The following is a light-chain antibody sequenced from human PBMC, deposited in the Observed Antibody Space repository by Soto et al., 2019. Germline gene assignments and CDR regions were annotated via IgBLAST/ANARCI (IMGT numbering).Light chain of an antibody. CDR3: AAWYDSLNGYV. J-gene: IGLJ1*01. Sequence: QSVLTQPPSASGTPGQRVTISCSGSSSNIESNTVTWYQQLPGTAPKLVIYSNYDRTSGVPDRFSGSTSGTSASLVIRGLQSEDEADYYCAAWYDSLNGYVFGGGTKVTVL. V-gene: IGLV1-44*01. CDR1: SSNIESNT. CDR2: SNY.